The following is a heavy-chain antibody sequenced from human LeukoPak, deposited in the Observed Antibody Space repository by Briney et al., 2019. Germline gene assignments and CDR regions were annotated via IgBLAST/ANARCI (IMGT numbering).Heavy chain of an antibody. V-gene: IGHV3-21*01. CDR1: GFTFSSYN. CDR2: ISSSSSYT. J-gene: IGHJ6*02. D-gene: IGHD2-15*01. CDR3: ARESCSGGSCYSWHYYGMDV. Sequence: PGGSLRLSCAASGFTFSSYNMNWVRQAPGKGLEWVSSISSSSSYTYYADSVKGRFTISRDNAKNSLYLQMNSLRAEDTAVYYCARESCSGGSCYSWHYYGMDVWGQGTTVTVSS.